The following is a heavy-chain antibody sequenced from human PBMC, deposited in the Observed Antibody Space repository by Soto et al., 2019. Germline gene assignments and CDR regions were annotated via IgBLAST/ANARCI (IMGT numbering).Heavy chain of an antibody. J-gene: IGHJ4*02. CDR2: ITPAFGTT. Sequence: QVHLVQSGAEVKKPGSSVKISCRASGSTFSKRSITWVRQAPGQGFEWMGGITPAFGTTNFARKFQGRLTITADEPTTTAYLDLSSLTSEDTAVYHCATWAGLVTYRGFIGPLDLWGQGTLVTVSS. V-gene: IGHV1-69*01. CDR3: ATWAGLVTYRGFIGPLDL. CDR1: GSTFSKRS. D-gene: IGHD2-21*01.